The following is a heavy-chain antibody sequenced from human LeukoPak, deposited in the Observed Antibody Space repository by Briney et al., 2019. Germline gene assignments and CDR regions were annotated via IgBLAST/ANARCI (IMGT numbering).Heavy chain of an antibody. Sequence: ASVKVSCKASGYTFITSYMHWVRQVSGQGLEWMGIINPSGGSTTYAQKFQGRVTMTRDTSTSTVYMGLSSLRSEDTAVYYCARAVADMCLDYWGQGTLVTVSS. D-gene: IGHD6-19*01. CDR3: ARAVADMCLDY. CDR2: INPSGGST. CDR1: GYTFITSY. J-gene: IGHJ4*02. V-gene: IGHV1-46*01.